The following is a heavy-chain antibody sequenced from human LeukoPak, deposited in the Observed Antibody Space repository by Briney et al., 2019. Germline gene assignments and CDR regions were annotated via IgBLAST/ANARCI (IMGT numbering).Heavy chain of an antibody. D-gene: IGHD3-10*01. CDR1: GYTFTSYD. Sequence: ASVKVSCKASGYTFTSYDINWVRQATGQGLEWMGWMNPNSGNIGYAQKFQGRVTMTRNTSISTAYMELSSLRSEDTAVYYCARGYPPVLLWFGELSGTDAFDIWGQGTMVTVSS. J-gene: IGHJ3*02. V-gene: IGHV1-8*01. CDR2: MNPNSGNI. CDR3: ARGYPPVLLWFGELSGTDAFDI.